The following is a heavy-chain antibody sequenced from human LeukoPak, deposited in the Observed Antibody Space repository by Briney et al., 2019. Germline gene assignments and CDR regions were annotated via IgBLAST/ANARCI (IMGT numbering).Heavy chain of an antibody. V-gene: IGHV3-72*01. CDR1: GFTFSDHY. J-gene: IGHJ3*02. CDR3: ALLSGRRIAFDI. Sequence: GGSLRLSCAASGFTFSDHYMDWVRQAPGKGLEWVGRTRNIANSYTTEYAASVKGRFTISRDDSKNSLYLQMNSLKTEDTAVYYCALLSGRRIAFDIWGQGTMVTVSS. D-gene: IGHD1-26*01. CDR2: TRNIANSYTT.